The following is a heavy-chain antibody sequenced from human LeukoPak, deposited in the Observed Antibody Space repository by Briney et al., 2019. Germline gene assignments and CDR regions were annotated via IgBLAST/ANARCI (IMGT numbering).Heavy chain of an antibody. Sequence: GASVKVSCKASGYSFTSYGISWVRQAPGQGLEWMGWSSAYNGNTNYAQKLQGRVTMTTDTSTSTAYMELRGLRSDDTAVYYCASGYQLPHFDYWGQGTLVTVSS. V-gene: IGHV1-18*01. CDR2: SSAYNGNT. CDR3: ASGYQLPHFDY. J-gene: IGHJ4*02. D-gene: IGHD2-2*01. CDR1: GYSFTSYG.